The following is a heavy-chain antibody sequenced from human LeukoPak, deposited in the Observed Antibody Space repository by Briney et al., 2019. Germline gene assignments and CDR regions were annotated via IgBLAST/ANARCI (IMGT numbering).Heavy chain of an antibody. CDR3: AREGGPYRPLDY. J-gene: IGHJ4*02. V-gene: IGHV4-4*02. Sequence: SETLSLTCGVSGGSISSTNWWTWVRQPPGEGLEWIGEVHFSGRTNYNPSLESRVTMSVDMSENHISLKLTSVTAADTAVYYCAREGGPYRPLDYSGQGTLVTVSS. CDR1: GGSISSTNW. CDR2: VHFSGRT.